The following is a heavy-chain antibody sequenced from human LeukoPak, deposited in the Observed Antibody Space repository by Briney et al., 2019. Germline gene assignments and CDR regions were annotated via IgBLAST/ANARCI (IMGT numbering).Heavy chain of an antibody. CDR1: GFTVSDNY. V-gene: IGHV3-66*01. D-gene: IGHD6-19*01. J-gene: IGHJ6*02. Sequence: GGSLRLSCAASGFTVSDNYMSWVRQSPGKGLEWVSTVYSGGLTYYADPVKGRFTISRDNSKNTLYLQMSSLRAEDTAVYYCVRDRWPGLGDFWGQGTTVTVSS. CDR2: VYSGGLT. CDR3: VRDRWPGLGDF.